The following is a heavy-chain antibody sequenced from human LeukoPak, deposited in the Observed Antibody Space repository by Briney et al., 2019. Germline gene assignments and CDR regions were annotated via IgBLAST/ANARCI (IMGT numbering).Heavy chain of an antibody. V-gene: IGHV1-18*01. CDR3: ARDIYYYDTTDPKIRSDY. D-gene: IGHD3-22*01. J-gene: IGHJ4*02. CDR1: GYTFTSFG. CDR2: ISTYDGST. Sequence: ASVKVSCKASGYTFTSFGISWVRQAPGQGLEWMGWISTYDGSTKYAQKLQDRVTMTTDTSTNTAYMELGSLSSDDAAVYYCARDIYYYDTTDPKIRSDYWGQGTLVTVSS.